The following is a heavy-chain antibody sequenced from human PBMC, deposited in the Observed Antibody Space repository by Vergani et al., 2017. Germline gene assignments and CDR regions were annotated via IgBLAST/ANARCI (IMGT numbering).Heavy chain of an antibody. Sequence: QVQLQQWGAGLLKPSETLSLTCAVYGGSFSGYYWSWIRQPPGKGLEWMGEINHSGSTNYNPSLTSRVTISVDTSKNQFSLKLSSVTAADTAGYYCARGVGVLRFLEWLLGGNWFDPWGQGTLVTVSS. V-gene: IGHV4-34*01. D-gene: IGHD3-3*01. CDR1: GGSFSGYY. CDR2: INHSGST. J-gene: IGHJ5*02. CDR3: ARGVGVLRFLEWLLGGNWFDP.